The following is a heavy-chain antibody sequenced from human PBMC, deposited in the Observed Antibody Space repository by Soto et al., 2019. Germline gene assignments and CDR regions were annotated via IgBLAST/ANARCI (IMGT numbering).Heavy chain of an antibody. CDR1: GFTFSSYG. CDR3: AKDNQRSENNFDY. J-gene: IGHJ4*02. D-gene: IGHD1-26*01. Sequence: GGSLRLSCAASGFTFSSYGMHWVRQAPGKGLEWVAVISYDGSNKYYADSVKGRFTISRDNSKNTLYLQMNSLRAEDTAVYYCAKDNQRSENNFDYWGQGTLVTVSS. CDR2: ISYDGSNK. V-gene: IGHV3-30*18.